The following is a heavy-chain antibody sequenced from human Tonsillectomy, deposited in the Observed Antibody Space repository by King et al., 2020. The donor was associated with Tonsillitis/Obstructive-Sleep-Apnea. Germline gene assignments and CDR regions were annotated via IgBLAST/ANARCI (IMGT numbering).Heavy chain of an antibody. Sequence: QLVQSGGGLVKPGGSLRLSCAASAFTFSNAWMNWVRQAPGKGLEWVGRIKSKTDGGTTDHAAPVKGRFTISRDDSKNTLYLQMNSLKTEDTAVYYCNTEWGGLAVATGMAGYYGMDVWGQGTAVTVYS. CDR2: IKSKTDGGTT. D-gene: IGHD6-19*01. CDR1: AFTFSNAW. J-gene: IGHJ6*02. V-gene: IGHV3-15*07. CDR3: NTEWGGLAVATGMAGYYGMDV.